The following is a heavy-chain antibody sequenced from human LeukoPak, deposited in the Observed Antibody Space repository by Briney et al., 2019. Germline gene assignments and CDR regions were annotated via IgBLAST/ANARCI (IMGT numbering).Heavy chain of an antibody. CDR2: INHSGST. J-gene: IGHJ5*02. CDR3: ARRRRINSSSWYGNWFDP. CDR1: GGSFSRHY. V-gene: IGHV4-34*01. Sequence: PSETLSLTCNVSGGSFSRHYWSWIRQPPGKGLEWIGEINHSGSTNYNPSLKSRVTISVDTSKNQFSLKLSSVTAADTAVYYCARRRRINSSSWYGNWFDPWGQGTLVTVSS. D-gene: IGHD6-13*01.